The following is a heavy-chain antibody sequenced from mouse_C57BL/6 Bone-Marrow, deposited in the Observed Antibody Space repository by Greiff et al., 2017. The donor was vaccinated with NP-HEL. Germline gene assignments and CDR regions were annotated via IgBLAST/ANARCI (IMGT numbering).Heavy chain of an antibody. V-gene: IGHV5-4*01. CDR1: GFTFSSYA. Sequence: EVKLVESGGGLVKPGGSLKLSCAASGFTFSSYAMSWVRQTPEKRLEWVATISDGGSYTYYPDNVKGRFTISRDNAKNNLYLQMSHLKSEDTAMYYCARDGLRRAFYFDYWGQGTTLTVSS. CDR3: ARDGLRRAFYFDY. D-gene: IGHD2-4*01. J-gene: IGHJ2*01. CDR2: ISDGGSYT.